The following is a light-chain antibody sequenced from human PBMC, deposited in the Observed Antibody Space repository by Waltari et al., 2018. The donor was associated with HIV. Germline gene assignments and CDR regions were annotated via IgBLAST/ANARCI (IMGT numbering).Light chain of an antibody. V-gene: IGLV1-47*01. J-gene: IGLJ2*01. CDR2: RNN. Sequence: QSVLTQPPSASGTPGQRVTISCSGSSSNIGSNYVYWYQQLPGTAPKLLIFRNNPRPSGVPGRFSGSKSGTSASLAISGLRSEDEADYYCAAWDDSLSGPGFGGGTKLTVL. CDR3: AAWDDSLSGPG. CDR1: SSNIGSNY.